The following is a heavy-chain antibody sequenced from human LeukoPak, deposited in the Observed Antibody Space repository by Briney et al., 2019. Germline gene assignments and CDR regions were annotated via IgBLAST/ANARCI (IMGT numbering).Heavy chain of an antibody. CDR1: GGSFSGYY. J-gene: IGHJ4*02. CDR2: IYYSGST. V-gene: IGHV4-59*01. CDR3: ARGRGYCSGGSCYDPSDCFDY. Sequence: SETLSLTCAVYGGSFSGYYWSWIRQPPGKGLEWIGYIYYSGSTNYNPSLKSRVTISVDTSKNQFSLKLSSVTAADTAVYYCARGRGYCSGGSCYDPSDCFDYWGQGTLVTVSS. D-gene: IGHD2-15*01.